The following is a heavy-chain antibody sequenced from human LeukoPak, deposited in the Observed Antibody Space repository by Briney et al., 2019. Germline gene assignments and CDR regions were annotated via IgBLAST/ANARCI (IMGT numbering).Heavy chain of an antibody. J-gene: IGHJ4*02. V-gene: IGHV4-59*01. CDR2: IYYSGTT. Sequence: PSETLSLTCTVSGGSISSDYWSWIRQSPGKGLEWIGYIYYSGTTSYNPSLKSRVTISLDTSKNQFSLKLSSVTAADTAVYYCARDRAGFFDDWGQGTLVTVSS. D-gene: IGHD6-13*01. CDR3: ARDRAGFFDD. CDR1: GGSISSDY.